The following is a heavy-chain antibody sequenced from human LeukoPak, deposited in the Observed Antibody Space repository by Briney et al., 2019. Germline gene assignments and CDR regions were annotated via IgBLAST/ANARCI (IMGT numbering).Heavy chain of an antibody. V-gene: IGHV3-7*01. CDR3: ARDCSSTSCYRGGFDP. CDR2: IKQDGSEK. Sequence: GGSLRLSCAASGFSLSNSAMSWVRQAPGKGLEGVANIKQDGSEKYYVDSVKGRFTISRDNAKNSLYLQMNSLRAEDTAVYYCARDCSSTSCYRGGFDPWGQGTLVTVSS. J-gene: IGHJ5*02. D-gene: IGHD2-2*01. CDR1: GFSLSNSA.